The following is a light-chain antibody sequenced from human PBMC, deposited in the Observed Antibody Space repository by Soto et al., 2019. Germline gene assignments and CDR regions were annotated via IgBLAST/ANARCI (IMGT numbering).Light chain of an antibody. CDR3: RSCHRSLIAYV. V-gene: IGLV1-47*01. J-gene: IGLJ1*01. Sequence: QSVLTQPHSASGPPGQRVTISCSGSSSNIGSNYVYWYQQLPGTAPKLLIYRNNQRPSGVPDRFSGSKSGTSATLGITGFHAVEDSDYTCRSCHRSLIAYVCGTGTKV. CDR1: SSNIGSNY. CDR2: RNN.